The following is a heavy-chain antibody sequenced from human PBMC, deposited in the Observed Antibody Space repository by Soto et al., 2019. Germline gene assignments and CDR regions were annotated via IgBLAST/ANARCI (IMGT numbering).Heavy chain of an antibody. CDR2: IYYSGST. Sequence: SETLSLTCTVSGDSISTPHYYWSWIRQPPGKGLEWIGYIYYSGSTCYNPSLKSRVTISEDTPKNQFSLKLTYVTAADTAVYYCASALYCSGGSCSFDPWGQGTLVTVSS. J-gene: IGHJ5*02. CDR3: ASALYCSGGSCSFDP. V-gene: IGHV4-30-4*01. D-gene: IGHD2-15*01. CDR1: GDSISTPHYY.